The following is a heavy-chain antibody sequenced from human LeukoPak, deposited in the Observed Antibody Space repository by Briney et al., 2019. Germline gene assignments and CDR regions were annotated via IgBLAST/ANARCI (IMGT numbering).Heavy chain of an antibody. CDR1: GGTFSSYA. Sequence: ASVKVSCKASGGTFSSYAISWVRQAPGQGLEWMGWISGYNGNTNYAQKLQGRVTMTTDTSTSTAYMELRSLRSDDTAVYYCARDLDFWSGSLGYWGQGTLVTVSS. J-gene: IGHJ4*02. V-gene: IGHV1-18*01. D-gene: IGHD3-3*01. CDR2: ISGYNGNT. CDR3: ARDLDFWSGSLGY.